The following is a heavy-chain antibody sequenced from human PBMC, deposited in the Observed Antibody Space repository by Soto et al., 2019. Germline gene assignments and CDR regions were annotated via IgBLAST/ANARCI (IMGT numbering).Heavy chain of an antibody. V-gene: IGHV4-59*01. Sequence: SETLSLTCTVSGGSISSYYWSWIRQPPGKGLEWIGYIYYTGSTNYNPSLKSRVTISVDTSKNQFSLKLSSVTAADTAVYYCASYSSGWYDVSFWGQGTPVTVSS. D-gene: IGHD6-19*01. J-gene: IGHJ4*02. CDR1: GGSISSYY. CDR3: ASYSSGWYDVSF. CDR2: IYYTGST.